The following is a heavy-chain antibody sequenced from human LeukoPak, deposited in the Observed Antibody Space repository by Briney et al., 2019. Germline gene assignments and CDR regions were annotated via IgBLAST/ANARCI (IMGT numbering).Heavy chain of an antibody. D-gene: IGHD3-3*01. J-gene: IGHJ4*02. CDR1: GYTLTGYY. Sequence: ASVKVSCKASGYTLTGYYMHWVRQAPGQGLEWMGWINPNSGGTNYAQKFQGRVTMTRDTSISTAYMELSRLGSDDTAVYYCARDGASGYLADYWGQGTQVTVSS. CDR3: ARDGASGYLADY. CDR2: INPNSGGT. V-gene: IGHV1-2*02.